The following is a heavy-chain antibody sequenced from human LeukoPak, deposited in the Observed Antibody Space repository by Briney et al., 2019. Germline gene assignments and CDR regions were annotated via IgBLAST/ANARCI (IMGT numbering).Heavy chain of an antibody. CDR1: GFSINTYT. CDR2: IRNSDGMT. D-gene: IGHD1-1*01. V-gene: IGHV3-23*01. Sequence: GGSLRPSCDASGFSINTYTMYWVRQAPGQGLEWVSGIRNSDGMTYYADSVRGRFTISTDNSKNTLYLQMNSLRAEDTALYYCAKGLERESRLDSWGQGTLVTVSS. CDR3: AKGLERESRLDS. J-gene: IGHJ4*02.